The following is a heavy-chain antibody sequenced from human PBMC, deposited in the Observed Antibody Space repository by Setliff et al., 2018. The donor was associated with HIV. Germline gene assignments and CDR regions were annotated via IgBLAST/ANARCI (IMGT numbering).Heavy chain of an antibody. V-gene: IGHV1-2*02. CDR2: INPNSGAT. Sequence: ASVKVSCKVSGYTFSAYYLHWVRRAPGQGLEWMGWINPNSGATKYAQNFQGRVTMTRDTSISTAYVDLSSLTSDDTAVYYCALASIVSTARWNHWGRGTLVTVSS. CDR1: GYTFSAYY. D-gene: IGHD1-26*01. CDR3: ALASIVSTARWNH. J-gene: IGHJ5*02.